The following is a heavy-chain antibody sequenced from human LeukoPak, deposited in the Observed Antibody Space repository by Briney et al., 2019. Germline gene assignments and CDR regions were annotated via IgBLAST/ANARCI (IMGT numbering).Heavy chain of an antibody. Sequence: GGSLRLSCAAAGFTFSSYSMNWVRQAPGKGLEWVSSISSSSSYIYYADSVKGRFTISRDNAKNSLYLQMNSLRAEDTAVYYCAREYCSGGSCYSDAFDIWGQGTMVTVSS. V-gene: IGHV3-21*01. D-gene: IGHD2-15*01. CDR1: GFTFSSYS. CDR3: AREYCSGGSCYSDAFDI. CDR2: ISSSSSYI. J-gene: IGHJ3*02.